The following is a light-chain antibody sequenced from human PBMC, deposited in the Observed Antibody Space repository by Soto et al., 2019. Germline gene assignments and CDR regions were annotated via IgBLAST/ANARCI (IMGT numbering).Light chain of an antibody. Sequence: DIVMTQSADSLAVSLGERATINCKSSQSVLYSSNNKNYIAWYQQRPGQPPKVLIYWASTRESGVPDRFSGSGSGTDFTLAISSLQAEDVAVYYCQQYFTMPYTFGQGTKLE. CDR3: QQYFTMPYT. CDR2: WAS. J-gene: IGKJ2*01. V-gene: IGKV4-1*01. CDR1: QSVLYSSNNKNY.